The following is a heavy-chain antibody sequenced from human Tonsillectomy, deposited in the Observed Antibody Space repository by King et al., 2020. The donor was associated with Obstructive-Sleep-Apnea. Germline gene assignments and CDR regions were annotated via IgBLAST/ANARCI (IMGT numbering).Heavy chain of an antibody. CDR1: GFTFSGYA. Sequence: VQLVESGGGGVQPGRSLRLSCAASGFTFSGYAMHWVRQAPGKGLEWVAVIWYDGSNKYYLDSVKGRFTISRDNSKNTLYLQMNSLRAEDTAVYYCAIQMRIYESRGHDPPFDYWGQGTLVSASS. J-gene: IGHJ4*02. CDR3: AIQMRIYESRGHDPPFDY. D-gene: IGHD3-22*01. CDR2: IWYDGSNK. V-gene: IGHV3-33*01.